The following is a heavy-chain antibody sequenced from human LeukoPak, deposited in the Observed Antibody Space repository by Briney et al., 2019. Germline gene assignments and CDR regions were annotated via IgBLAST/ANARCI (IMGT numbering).Heavy chain of an antibody. J-gene: IGHJ4*02. D-gene: IGHD3-22*01. CDR3: AGSVSGYYYYFDY. Sequence: SETLSLTCTVSGYSISSGYYWGWIRQPPGTGLEWIGSIYHSGSTYYNPSLKSRVTISVDTSKNQFSLKLSSVTAADTAVYYCAGSVSGYYYYFDYWGQGTLVTVSS. CDR1: GYSISSGYY. V-gene: IGHV4-38-2*02. CDR2: IYHSGST.